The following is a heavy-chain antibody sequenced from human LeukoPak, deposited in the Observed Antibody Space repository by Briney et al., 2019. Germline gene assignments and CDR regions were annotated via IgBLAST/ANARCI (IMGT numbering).Heavy chain of an antibody. CDR3: ARHLWPLGWFDY. CDR1: GYYISSGYY. Sequence: SETLSLTCAVSGYYISSGYYWGWIRQPPGKGLEWIGSIYHSGSTYYNPSLKSRVTISVDTSKNQFSLKLSSGTAADTALYYCARHLWPLGWFDYWGQGTLVTVSS. V-gene: IGHV4-38-2*01. D-gene: IGHD2-15*01. CDR2: IYHSGST. J-gene: IGHJ4*02.